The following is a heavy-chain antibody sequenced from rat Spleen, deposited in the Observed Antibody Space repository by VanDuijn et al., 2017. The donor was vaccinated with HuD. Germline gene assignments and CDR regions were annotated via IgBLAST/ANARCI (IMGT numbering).Heavy chain of an antibody. Sequence: EVQLVESGGGLVQPGRSLKLSCAASGFTFSDYAMVWVRQAPKKGLEWVASITYEGSSTYYGDSVKGRFTISRDNAKSTLYLQMNSLRSEDTATYFCSRQDNNYYYFDFWGPGTMVTVSS. D-gene: IGHD1-10*01. CDR1: GFTFSDYA. CDR3: SRQDNNYYYFDF. V-gene: IGHV5-22*01. J-gene: IGHJ1*01. CDR2: ITYEGSST.